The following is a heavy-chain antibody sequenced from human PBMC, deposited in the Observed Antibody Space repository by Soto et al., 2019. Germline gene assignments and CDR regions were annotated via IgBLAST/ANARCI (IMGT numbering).Heavy chain of an antibody. CDR2: ISGSGDTK. CDR3: EKYCSSDVGYEY. Sequence: GGSLRLSCASSGFTFSSCSMNWVRQAPGKGLEWVSFISGSGDTKDYADSVKGRFTISRDNAKNSLYLQMSSLRDEDTAVYYCEKYCSSDVGYEYWGQGTLVTVSS. D-gene: IGHD2-8*01. J-gene: IGHJ4*02. CDR1: GFTFSSCS. V-gene: IGHV3-48*02.